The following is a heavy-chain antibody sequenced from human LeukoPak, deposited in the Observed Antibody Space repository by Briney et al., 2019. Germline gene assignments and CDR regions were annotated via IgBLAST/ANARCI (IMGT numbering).Heavy chain of an antibody. Sequence: ASVKVSCKASGYTFTGYYMHWLRQAPGQGPEWMGWINPNSGGTNYAQKFQGRVTMTRDTSISTAYMELSRLRSDDTAVYYCAPRSNSCIAASGTGYYVDYCGQGTLVTVSS. V-gene: IGHV1-2*02. CDR1: GYTFTGYY. CDR3: APRSNSCIAASGTGYYVDY. D-gene: IGHD6-13*01. J-gene: IGHJ4*02. CDR2: INPNSGGT.